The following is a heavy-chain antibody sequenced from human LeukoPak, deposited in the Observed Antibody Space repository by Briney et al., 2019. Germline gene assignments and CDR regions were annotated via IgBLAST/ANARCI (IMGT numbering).Heavy chain of an antibody. Sequence: PGGSLRLSCTASGFIFSSYGMSWVRQTPEKGLEWVSSISGSAVHSFYADSVKGRFTISRDNSRNTLFLQMNSLRAEDTAVYCCAKTPYDNYQYYFDYWGQGILVTVSS. CDR1: GFIFSSYG. D-gene: IGHD1-1*01. CDR2: ISGSAVHS. J-gene: IGHJ4*02. V-gene: IGHV3-23*01. CDR3: AKTPYDNYQYYFDY.